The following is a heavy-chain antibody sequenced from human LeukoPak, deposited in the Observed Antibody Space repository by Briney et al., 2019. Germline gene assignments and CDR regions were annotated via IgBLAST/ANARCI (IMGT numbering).Heavy chain of an antibody. CDR1: GGSISSSSYY. V-gene: IGHV4-39*02. D-gene: IGHD3-9*01. Sequence: SETLSLTCTVSGGSISSSSYYWGWIRQPPGKGLEWIGSIYYSGSTYYNPSLKSRVTISVDTSKNQFSLKLSSVTAADTAVYYCAREARYFDWVDDYRNLDYWGQGTLVTVSS. CDR2: IYYSGST. J-gene: IGHJ4*02. CDR3: AREARYFDWVDDYRNLDY.